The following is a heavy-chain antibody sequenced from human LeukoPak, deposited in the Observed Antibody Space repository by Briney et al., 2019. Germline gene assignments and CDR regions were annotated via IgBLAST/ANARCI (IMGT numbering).Heavy chain of an antibody. CDR1: GYTFSAFG. D-gene: IGHD4/OR15-4a*01. CDR3: ARGSANYLIDY. V-gene: IGHV3-48*02. CDR2: ISTSTSTT. Sequence: GGSLRLSCVASGYTFSAFGVNWVRQVPGKGLEWTSYISTSTSTTFYANSVKGRFTISRDNAKTSLFLQMNSLRDEDTAVYYCARGSANYLIDYWGQGILVTVSS. J-gene: IGHJ4*02.